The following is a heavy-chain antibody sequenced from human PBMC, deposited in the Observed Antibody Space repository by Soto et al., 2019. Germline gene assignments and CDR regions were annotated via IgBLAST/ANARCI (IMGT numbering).Heavy chain of an antibody. CDR2: ISHLEST. CDR3: ARGGGYDSFDY. Sequence: SETLSLTCTVSGASISYGGFSWSWIRQSPGKGLEWIGYISHLESTYFHPSFKSRLAMSIDRTRNQFSLKLSSVTAADMAVYYCARGGGYDSFDYWGQGVLVTV. D-gene: IGHD5-12*01. CDR1: GASISYGGFS. V-gene: IGHV4-30-2*06. J-gene: IGHJ4*02.